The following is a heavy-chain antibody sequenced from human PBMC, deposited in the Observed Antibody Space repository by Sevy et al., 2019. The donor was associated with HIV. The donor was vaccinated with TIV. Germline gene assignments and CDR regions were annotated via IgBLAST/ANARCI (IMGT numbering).Heavy chain of an antibody. D-gene: IGHD5-18*01. J-gene: IGHJ3*02. V-gene: IGHV3-7*01. CDR1: GFTFSSYW. CDR2: IKQDGSEK. Sequence: GGSLRLSCAASGFTFSSYWMSWVRQAPGKGLEWVANIKQDGSEKYYVDSVKGRFTISRDNAKNSLYLQMNSLRAEDTAVYYCAREGIQLWYGDAFDIWGQGTMVTVSS. CDR3: AREGIQLWYGDAFDI.